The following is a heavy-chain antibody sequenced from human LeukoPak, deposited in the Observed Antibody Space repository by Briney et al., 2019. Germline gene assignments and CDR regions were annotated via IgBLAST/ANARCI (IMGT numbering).Heavy chain of an antibody. V-gene: IGHV3-23*01. J-gene: IGHJ4*02. Sequence: GGSLRLSCTASRFTFSTYAMSWVRQAPGKGLEWVSSISGSGDTTYYTGSVKGRFTISRDNSKNALYLQMSSLRAEDTAVYYCAKSQRNDQQVVQRIDYWGQGTLVTVSS. CDR3: AKSQRNDQQVVQRIDY. D-gene: IGHD2-2*01. CDR2: ISGSGDTT. CDR1: RFTFSTYA.